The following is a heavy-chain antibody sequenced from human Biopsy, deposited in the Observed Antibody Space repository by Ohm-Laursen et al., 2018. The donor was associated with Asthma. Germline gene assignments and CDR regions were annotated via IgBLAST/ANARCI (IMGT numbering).Heavy chain of an antibody. CDR1: GFTFSNYG. Sequence: SLRLSCAAPGFTFSNYGMHWVRQAPGKGLDWVAVISSDGSNKNYTDSVKGRFTISRDNSRNTLHLQMNSLRAEDTAVYYCAKDVFPGWELRRGPDYWGQGTLVTVSS. D-gene: IGHD1-26*01. V-gene: IGHV3-30*18. CDR3: AKDVFPGWELRRGPDY. J-gene: IGHJ4*02. CDR2: ISSDGSNK.